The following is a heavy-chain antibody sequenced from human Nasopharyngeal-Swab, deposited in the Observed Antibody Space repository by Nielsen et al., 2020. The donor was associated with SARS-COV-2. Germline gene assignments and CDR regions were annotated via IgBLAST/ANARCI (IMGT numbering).Heavy chain of an antibody. CDR2: IYYSGST. CDR3: ARAQYYDFWWS. V-gene: IGHV4-39*07. CDR1: GGSISSSSYY. D-gene: IGHD3-3*01. J-gene: IGHJ4*02. Sequence: GSLRLSCTVSGGSISSSSYYWGWIRQPPGKGLEWIGSIYYSGSTYYNPSLKSRVTISVDTSKNQFSLKLSSVTAADTAVYYCARAQYYDFWWSWGQGTLVTVSS.